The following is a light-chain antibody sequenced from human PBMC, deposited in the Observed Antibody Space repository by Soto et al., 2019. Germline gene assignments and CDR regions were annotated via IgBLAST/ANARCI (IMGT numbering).Light chain of an antibody. J-gene: IGKJ1*01. CDR2: KAS. Sequence: DIQMTQSPSTLSASVGDRVSITCRASQSISSWLAWYQQRPGKAPKLLIYKASYLQTGVPSRFSGSGSGTEFTLTISSLQPDDFATYYCQQYNSYRAFGQGTKVDIK. CDR1: QSISSW. V-gene: IGKV1-5*03. CDR3: QQYNSYRA.